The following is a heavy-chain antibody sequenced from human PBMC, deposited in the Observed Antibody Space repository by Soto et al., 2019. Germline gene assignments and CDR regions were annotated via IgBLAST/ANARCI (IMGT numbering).Heavy chain of an antibody. V-gene: IGHV1-18*04. Sequence: ASVKVSCKASGYTFTSYGISWVRQAPGQGLEWMGWISSYNGNTNYAQKVQGRVTLTTDTSTSTTYMELRSLRSDDTAVYYCARGPRYCSTTTCFSGVTWFDPWGQGTLVTVSS. D-gene: IGHD2-2*01. CDR1: GYTFTSYG. CDR2: ISSYNGNT. CDR3: ARGPRYCSTTTCFSGVTWFDP. J-gene: IGHJ5*02.